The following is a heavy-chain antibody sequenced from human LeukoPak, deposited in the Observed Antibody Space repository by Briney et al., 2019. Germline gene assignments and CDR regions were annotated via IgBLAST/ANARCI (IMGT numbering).Heavy chain of an antibody. CDR3: TRSAIVGAPGDFDY. CDR2: ISAYNGNT. J-gene: IGHJ4*02. V-gene: IGHV1-18*01. Sequence: ASVKVSCKASGYTFTSYGISWVRQAPGQGLEWMGWISAYNGNTNYAQKLQGRVTMTTDTSTSTAYMELRSLRSDDTAAYYCTRSAIVGAPGDFDYWGQGTLVTVSS. CDR1: GYTFTSYG. D-gene: IGHD1-26*01.